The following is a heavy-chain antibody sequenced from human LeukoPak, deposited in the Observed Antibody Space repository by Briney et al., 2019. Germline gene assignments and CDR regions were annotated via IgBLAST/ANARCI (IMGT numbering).Heavy chain of an antibody. D-gene: IGHD2-2*02. V-gene: IGHV1-18*01. CDR3: ARAQYCSSTSCYTSEYFQH. Sequence: ASVKVSCKASGYTFTSYGISWVRQATGQGLEWMGWISAYNGNTNYAQKLQGRVTMTTDTSTSTAYMELRSLRSDDTAVYYCARAQYCSSTSCYTSEYFQHWGQGTLVTVSS. CDR2: ISAYNGNT. J-gene: IGHJ1*01. CDR1: GYTFTSYG.